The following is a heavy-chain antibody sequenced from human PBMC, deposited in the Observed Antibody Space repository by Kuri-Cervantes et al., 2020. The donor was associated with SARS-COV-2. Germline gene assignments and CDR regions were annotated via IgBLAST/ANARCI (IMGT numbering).Heavy chain of an antibody. V-gene: IGHV4-59*01. J-gene: IGHJ4*02. CDR1: GDPTSSYD. Sequence: SDTLSPTFTAFGDPTSSYDWGWNRQPPGRGLEWNGYIFYSGSTNYNPSLKSRVTISVDTSKNHFSLRLNSVTAADTAVYNSARATSYCGGDGYICDYWGQGTLVTVSS. D-gene: IGHD2-21*01. CDR2: IFYSGST. CDR3: ARATSYCGGDGYICDY.